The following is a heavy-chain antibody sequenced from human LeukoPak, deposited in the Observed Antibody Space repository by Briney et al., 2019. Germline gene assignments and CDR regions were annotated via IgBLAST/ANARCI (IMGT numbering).Heavy chain of an antibody. CDR1: GFTFSSYS. J-gene: IGHJ4*02. D-gene: IGHD2-2*01. Sequence: GGSLRVSCAASGFTFSSYSMNWVRQAPGKGLEWVSSISSSSSYIYYADSVKGRFTISRDNAKNSLYLQMNSLRAEDTAVYYCARDGRRYCSSTSRYVVYWGQGTLVTVSS. V-gene: IGHV3-21*01. CDR3: ARDGRRYCSSTSRYVVY. CDR2: ISSSSSYI.